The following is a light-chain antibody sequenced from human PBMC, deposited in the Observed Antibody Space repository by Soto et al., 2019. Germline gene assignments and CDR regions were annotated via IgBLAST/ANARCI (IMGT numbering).Light chain of an antibody. CDR2: DAS. CDR3: QQYGESPVT. Sequence: EVVISQSPGTLYLSPGERATLSCRASQSVSSNYLAWYQQKPDQAPRLLIYDASSRATGIPDRFSGSGSGTDFTLAISRLEPEDFAVYYCQQYGESPVTFGQGTRLEIK. J-gene: IGKJ5*01. V-gene: IGKV3-20*01. CDR1: QSVSSNY.